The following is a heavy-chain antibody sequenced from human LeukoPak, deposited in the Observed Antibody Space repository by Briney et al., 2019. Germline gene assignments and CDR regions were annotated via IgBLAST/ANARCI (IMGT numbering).Heavy chain of an antibody. V-gene: IGHV5-51*01. CDR2: IYPGDSDT. J-gene: IGHJ5*02. Sequence: GESLKISCKGSGYSFTSYWIGWVRQMPGKGLGWMGIIYPGDSDTRYSPSFQGQVTISADKSISTAYLQWSSLKASDTAMYYCARPSNRYCSGGSCYPFDPWGQGTLVTVSS. CDR1: GYSFTSYW. D-gene: IGHD2-15*01. CDR3: ARPSNRYCSGGSCYPFDP.